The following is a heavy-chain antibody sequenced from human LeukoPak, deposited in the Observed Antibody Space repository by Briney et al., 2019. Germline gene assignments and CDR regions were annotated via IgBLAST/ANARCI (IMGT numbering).Heavy chain of an antibody. J-gene: IGHJ5*02. V-gene: IGHV5-51*01. D-gene: IGHD3-22*01. CDR1: GYSFTSYW. Sequence: GESLQISCKGSGYSFTSYWIGWVRQMPGKGLEWMGIIYPGDSDTRYSPSFQGQVTISADKSISTAYLQWSSLKASDTAMYYCARLNNRITMIVVSSTGWFDPWGQGTLVTVSS. CDR3: ARLNNRITMIVVSSTGWFDP. CDR2: IYPGDSDT.